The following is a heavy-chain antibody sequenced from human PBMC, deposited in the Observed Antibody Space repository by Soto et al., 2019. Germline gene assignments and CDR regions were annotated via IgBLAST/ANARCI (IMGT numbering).Heavy chain of an antibody. CDR3: AREATIAARLDS. CDR1: GGSITNYY. V-gene: IGHV4-59*12. CDR2: IFHTGTT. D-gene: IGHD6-6*01. J-gene: IGHJ4*02. Sequence: SETLSLTCTVSGGSITNYYYSWIRQPPGKGLEWIGYIFHTGTTSYNPSLKSRVTLSVDTSQSQFSLKLSSVTAADTAVYYCAREATIAARLDSWGQGTLVTVSS.